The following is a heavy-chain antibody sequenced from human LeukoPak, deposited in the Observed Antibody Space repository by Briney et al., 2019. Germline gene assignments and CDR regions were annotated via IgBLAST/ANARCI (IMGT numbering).Heavy chain of an antibody. CDR1: GGSISSSSYY. J-gene: IGHJ4*02. Sequence: SETLSLTCTVSGGSISSSSYYWGWVRQPPGKGLEWIGGIYYSGSTYYNPSLKSRVTISVDTSKNQFSLKLSSVTAADTSVYYCARVVAAAVGYYFDYWGQGTLVTVSS. V-gene: IGHV4-39*07. CDR3: ARVVAAAVGYYFDY. D-gene: IGHD6-13*01. CDR2: IYYSGST.